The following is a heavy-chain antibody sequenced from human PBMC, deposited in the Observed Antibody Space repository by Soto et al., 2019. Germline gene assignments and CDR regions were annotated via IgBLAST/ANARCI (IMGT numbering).Heavy chain of an antibody. Sequence: SETLSLTCAVYGGSFSGYYWSWIRQPPGKGLEWIGEINHSGSTNYNPSLKSRVTISVDTSKNQFSLKLSSVTAADTAVYYCARALLGRAAAGTGDYYYYGMDVWGQGTTVTVSS. D-gene: IGHD6-13*01. CDR1: GGSFSGYY. CDR3: ARALLGRAAAGTGDYYYYGMDV. V-gene: IGHV4-34*01. CDR2: INHSGST. J-gene: IGHJ6*02.